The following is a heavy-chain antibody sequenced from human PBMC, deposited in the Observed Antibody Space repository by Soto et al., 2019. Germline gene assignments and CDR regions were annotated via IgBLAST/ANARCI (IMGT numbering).Heavy chain of an antibody. CDR2: IRPDNGNT. J-gene: IGHJ1*01. Sequence: ASVKVSCKASGYTFSTSSISWVRQAPGQGLEWVGWIRPDNGNTKSAQRLQGRVTLTTDTSASTAYMELRSLTSDDTAMYYCARDTESNRYNDWGQGTLVTVSS. CDR3: ARDTESNRYND. V-gene: IGHV1-18*01. CDR1: GYTFSTSS. D-gene: IGHD1-20*01.